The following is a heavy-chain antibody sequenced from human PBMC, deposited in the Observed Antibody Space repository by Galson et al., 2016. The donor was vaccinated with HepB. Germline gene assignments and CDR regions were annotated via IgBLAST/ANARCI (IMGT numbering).Heavy chain of an antibody. CDR3: AHHREWFDF. J-gene: IGHJ5*01. CDR2: IYWDDDV. Sequence: PALVKPTQTLTLACTFSGFSLSTAGLGVGWIRQPPGKALEWLALIYWDDDVRYSPSLKNRLTITKGTSENQVVLTMTNMNPVDTSKYYCAHHREWFDFWGQGTLVTVSS. D-gene: IGHD1-14*01. CDR1: GFSLSTAGLG. V-gene: IGHV2-5*02.